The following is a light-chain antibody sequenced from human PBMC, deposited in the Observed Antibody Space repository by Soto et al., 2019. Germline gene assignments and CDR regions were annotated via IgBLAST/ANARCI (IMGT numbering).Light chain of an antibody. J-gene: IGLJ1*01. CDR1: SSNIGAGYD. CDR3: QSFDSGLSGYV. CDR2: GIS. V-gene: IGLV1-40*01. Sequence: QLVLTQPPSVSGAPGQKVTISCTGGSSNIGAGYDVNWYQQLPGTAPKLLISGISDRPSGVPDRFSGSKSGTSASLAITGLQAEDETDYYCQSFDSGLSGYVFGIGTKLTVL.